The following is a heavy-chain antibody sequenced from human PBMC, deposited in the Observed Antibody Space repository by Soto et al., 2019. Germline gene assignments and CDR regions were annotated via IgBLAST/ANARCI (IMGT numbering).Heavy chain of an antibody. Sequence: ASVKVSCKASGATLRSFAIAWVRQTPGHGLEWMGGITPIFGTTSYAQKFQGRLTISADDSTTTAYMDLTSLTSEDTAVYYCATDMSGFDPWGQGTLVTVSS. CDR2: ITPIFGTT. D-gene: IGHD3-16*01. CDR3: ATDMSGFDP. V-gene: IGHV1-69*13. CDR1: GATLRSFA. J-gene: IGHJ5*02.